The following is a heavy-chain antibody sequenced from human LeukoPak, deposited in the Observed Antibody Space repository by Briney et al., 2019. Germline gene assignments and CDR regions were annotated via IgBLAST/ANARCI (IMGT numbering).Heavy chain of an antibody. D-gene: IGHD6-19*01. Sequence: SETLSLTCTVSGGSISSYYWSWIRQPPGKGLEWIGYIYYSGSTNYNPSLKSRVTISVDTSKNQFSLKLSSVTAADTAVYYCARGGNWASGWYDYWGQGTLVTVSS. J-gene: IGHJ4*02. V-gene: IGHV4-59*08. CDR1: GGSISSYY. CDR3: ARGGNWASGWYDY. CDR2: IYYSGST.